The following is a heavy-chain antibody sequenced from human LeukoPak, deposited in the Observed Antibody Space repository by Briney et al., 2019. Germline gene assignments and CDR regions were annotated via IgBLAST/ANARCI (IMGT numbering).Heavy chain of an antibody. J-gene: IGHJ4*02. D-gene: IGHD3-22*01. CDR3: ARGGSYFDISGYYFY. Sequence: ETLSLTCTVSGGSISSSSYYWGWIRQSPGKGLEWVSVMYSGDSTYYDDSVKGRFTISRDNSKNTLDLQMNSLRTEDTAVYYCARGGSYFDISGYYFYWGQGTLVTVSS. V-gene: IGHV3-53*01. CDR2: MYSGDST. CDR1: GGSISSSSYY.